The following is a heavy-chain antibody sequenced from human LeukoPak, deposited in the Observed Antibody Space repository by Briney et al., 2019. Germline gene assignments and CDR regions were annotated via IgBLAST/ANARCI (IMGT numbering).Heavy chain of an antibody. CDR3: ARGAATCDY. J-gene: IGHJ4*02. CDR2: ISISSTTI. Sequence: PGGSLRLSCAASGXTFSSYSMNWVRQAPGKGLEWVSYISISSTTIYYADSVKGRFTISRDNAKNSLYLQMNSLSDEDTAVYYCARGAATCDYWGQGTLVTVSS. V-gene: IGHV3-48*02. D-gene: IGHD1-26*01. CDR1: GXTFSSYS.